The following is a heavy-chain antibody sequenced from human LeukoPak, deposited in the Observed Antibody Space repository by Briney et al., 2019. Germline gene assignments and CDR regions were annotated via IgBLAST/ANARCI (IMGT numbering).Heavy chain of an antibody. Sequence: SQTLSLTCTVSSGSISSGSYYWSWIRQPAGKGLEWIGRIYASGSTDYNPSLKSRVTISVDTSKNQFSLKLSSVTAADTAVYYCARHYHCSSTSCYRNYYYYYYMDVWGKGTTVTVSS. CDR1: SGSISSGSYY. D-gene: IGHD2-2*02. J-gene: IGHJ6*03. CDR3: ARHYHCSSTSCYRNYYYYYYMDV. V-gene: IGHV4-61*02. CDR2: IYASGST.